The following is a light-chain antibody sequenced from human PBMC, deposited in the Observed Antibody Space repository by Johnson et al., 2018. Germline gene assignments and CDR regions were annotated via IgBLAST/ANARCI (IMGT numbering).Light chain of an antibody. V-gene: IGLV1-51*02. Sequence: QSVLTQPPSVSAAPGKKVTISCSGSSSNIGNNYVSWYQQLPGTAPKLLIYENNKRPSGIPDRFSGSKSGTSATLGITGLQTGDEADYYCGTGDSSLSAGNVFGTGTKVTVL. CDR2: ENN. CDR3: GTGDSSLSAGNV. CDR1: SSNIGNNY. J-gene: IGLJ1*01.